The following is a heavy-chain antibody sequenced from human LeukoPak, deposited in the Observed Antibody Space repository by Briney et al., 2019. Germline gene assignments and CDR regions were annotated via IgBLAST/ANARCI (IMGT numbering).Heavy chain of an antibody. CDR1: GFTSTYFA. D-gene: IGHD4-23*01. CDR2: ISGNGGST. J-gene: IGHJ3*02. V-gene: IGHV3-23*01. CDR3: AKDRYGGAFDM. Sequence: GGSLRLSCAVSGFTSTYFAMSWVRQAPGKGLEWISAISGNGGSTYYADSVKGRFTVSRDNSKNTLYLQMNSLRAEDTAVYYCAKDRYGGAFDMWGQGTMVTVSS.